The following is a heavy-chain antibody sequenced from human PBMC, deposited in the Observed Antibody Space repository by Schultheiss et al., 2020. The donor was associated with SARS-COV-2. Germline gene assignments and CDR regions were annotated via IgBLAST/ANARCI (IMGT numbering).Heavy chain of an antibody. D-gene: IGHD6-19*01. Sequence: GSLRLSCTVSGGSISSSSYYWGWIRQPPGKGLEWIGSIYYSGTTYYTPSLKSRVTISVDTSKNQFSLRLSSVTAADTAVYYCARLPYSSGWYYYFDYWGQGTLVTVSS. CDR1: GGSISSSSYY. CDR2: IYYSGTT. CDR3: ARLPYSSGWYYYFDY. J-gene: IGHJ4*02. V-gene: IGHV4-39*01.